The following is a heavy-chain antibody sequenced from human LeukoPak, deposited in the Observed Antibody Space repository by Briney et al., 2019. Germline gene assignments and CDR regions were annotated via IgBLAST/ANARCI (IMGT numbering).Heavy chain of an antibody. CDR3: AKGPKLGDGFHCDY. V-gene: IGHV3-23*01. CDR2: ISGSGGST. CDR1: GFTFSSYG. Sequence: GGSLRLSCVASGFTFSSYGISWVRQAPGQGLEWVSAISGSGGSTYYADSVKGRFTISRDNSKNTLYLQMNSLRAEDTAVYYCAKGPKLGDGFHCDYWGQGTLVTVSS. D-gene: IGHD5-24*01. J-gene: IGHJ4*02.